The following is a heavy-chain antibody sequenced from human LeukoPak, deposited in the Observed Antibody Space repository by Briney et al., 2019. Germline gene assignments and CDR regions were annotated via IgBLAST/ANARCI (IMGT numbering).Heavy chain of an antibody. Sequence: PGGSLRLSCTVSGFTVSSNSMSWIRQPPGKGLEWSGYIYYSGSTNYNPSLKSRVTISVDTSKNQFSLKLSSVTAADTAVYYCARMVRGVNYYYYYMDVWGKGTTVTISS. D-gene: IGHD3-10*01. CDR2: IYYSGST. CDR3: ARMVRGVNYYYYYMDV. J-gene: IGHJ6*03. V-gene: IGHV4-59*02. CDR1: GFTVSSNS.